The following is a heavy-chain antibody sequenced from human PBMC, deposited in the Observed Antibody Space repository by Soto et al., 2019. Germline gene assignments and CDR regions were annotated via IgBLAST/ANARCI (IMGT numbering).Heavy chain of an antibody. CDR3: SRKRFLEWSMPRGWFDP. CDR1: GGAFGGYY. D-gene: IGHD3-3*01. V-gene: IGHV4-34*01. CDR2: INHSGST. Sequence: PSETLSLTCAVYGGAFGGYYWSWIRQPPGKGLEWIGEINHSGSTNYNPSLKSRVTISVDTSKNQFSLKLSYVTAADTAVYYCSRKRFLEWSMPRGWFDPLGQGTLVTVSS. J-gene: IGHJ5*02.